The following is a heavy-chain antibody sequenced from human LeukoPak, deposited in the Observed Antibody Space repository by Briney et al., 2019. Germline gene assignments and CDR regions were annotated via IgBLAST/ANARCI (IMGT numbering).Heavy chain of an antibody. CDR1: GFTFSSCW. V-gene: IGHV3-74*01. CDR3: ARDYDFWSGYPPVLDY. J-gene: IGHJ4*02. D-gene: IGHD3-3*01. CDR2: INSDGSSA. Sequence: GGSLRLSCAASGFTFSSCWMHWVRQAPGKGLVWGSRINSDGSSASYADSVKGRFTISRDNAKNTLYLQMNSLRAEDTAVYYCARDYDFWSGYPPVLDYWGQGTLVTVSS.